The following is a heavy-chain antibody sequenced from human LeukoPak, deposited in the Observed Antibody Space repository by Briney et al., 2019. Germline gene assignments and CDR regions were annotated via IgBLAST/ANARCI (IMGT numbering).Heavy chain of an antibody. D-gene: IGHD1-1*01. CDR1: GFTFSSYA. Sequence: GGSLRLSCAASGFTFSSYAMSWVRQAPGKGLEWVSTISGSGGTTYCADSVRGRFTISRDNSKNVLYLQVNSLRAEDTAVYSCAKDLDSYPYYFDYWGQGTLVTVSS. CDR3: AKDLDSYPYYFDY. V-gene: IGHV3-23*01. J-gene: IGHJ4*02. CDR2: ISGSGGTT.